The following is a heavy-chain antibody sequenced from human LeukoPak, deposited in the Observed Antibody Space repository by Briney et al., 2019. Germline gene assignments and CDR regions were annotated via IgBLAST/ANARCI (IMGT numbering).Heavy chain of an antibody. J-gene: IGHJ4*02. CDR1: GGSFSGYY. Sequence: SETLSLTCAVYGGSFSGYYWSWIRQPPGKGLEWIGEPTHSGTTNYNPSLKSRVTISVDTSKNQFSLKLSSVTAADTAVYYCARGHGGGSEATGATTSYFDYWGQGTLVTVSS. D-gene: IGHD2-15*01. CDR3: ARGHGGGSEATGATTSYFDY. CDR2: PTHSGTT. V-gene: IGHV4-34*01.